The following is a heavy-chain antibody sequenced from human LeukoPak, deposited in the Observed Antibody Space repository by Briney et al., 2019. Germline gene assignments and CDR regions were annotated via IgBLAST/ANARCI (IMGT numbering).Heavy chain of an antibody. Sequence: ASVKVSCKVSGYTLTELSMHWVRQAPGKGREWMGGFDPEDGETIYAQKFQGRVTMTEDTSTDTAYMELSSLRSEDTAVYYCATVPYDRSGYTFDYWGQGTLVTVSS. CDR1: GYTLTELS. D-gene: IGHD3-22*01. CDR2: FDPEDGET. CDR3: ATVPYDRSGYTFDY. V-gene: IGHV1-24*01. J-gene: IGHJ4*02.